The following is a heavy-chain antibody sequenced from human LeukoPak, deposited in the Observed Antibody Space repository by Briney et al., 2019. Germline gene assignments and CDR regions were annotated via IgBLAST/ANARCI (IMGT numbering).Heavy chain of an antibody. CDR1: GFPISIDYY. D-gene: IGHD2-15*01. J-gene: IGHJ3*02. Sequence: PSETLSLTCAVSGFPISIDYYWVWIRQPPGRGLEWIGSIYRSGSTYYNPSLKSRVTMAVDTSKNHFSLKLSSVTAADTAVYYCVREIFCSGGSCYMDAFDIWGQGTVVTVSS. V-gene: IGHV4-38-2*02. CDR3: VREIFCSGGSCYMDAFDI. CDR2: IYRSGST.